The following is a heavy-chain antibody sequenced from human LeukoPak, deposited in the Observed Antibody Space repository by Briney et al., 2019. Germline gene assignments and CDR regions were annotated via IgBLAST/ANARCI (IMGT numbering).Heavy chain of an antibody. J-gene: IGHJ1*01. Sequence: GGSLRLSCAASGFTVSSNYMSWVRQAPGKGLEWVSVIYSGGSTYYADSVKGRFTISRDNSKNTLYLQMNSLRVEDTAVYYCAAVSAAGTYFQHWGQGTLVTVSS. CDR1: GFTVSSNY. CDR3: AAVSAAGTYFQH. V-gene: IGHV3-53*01. D-gene: IGHD6-13*01. CDR2: IYSGGST.